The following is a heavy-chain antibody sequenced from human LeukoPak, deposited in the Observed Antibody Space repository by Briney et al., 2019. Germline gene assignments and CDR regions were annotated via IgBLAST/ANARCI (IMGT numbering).Heavy chain of an antibody. CDR2: IYYSGST. CDR3: ARAAIGSDNWFDP. D-gene: IGHD3-10*01. Sequence: TSETLSLTCTVSGGSISSSSYYWGWIRQPPGKGLEWIGSIYYSGSTYYNPSLKSRVTISVDTSKNQFSLKLSSVTAADTAVYYCARAAIGSDNWFDPWGQGTLVTVSS. V-gene: IGHV4-39*01. J-gene: IGHJ5*02. CDR1: GGSISSSSYY.